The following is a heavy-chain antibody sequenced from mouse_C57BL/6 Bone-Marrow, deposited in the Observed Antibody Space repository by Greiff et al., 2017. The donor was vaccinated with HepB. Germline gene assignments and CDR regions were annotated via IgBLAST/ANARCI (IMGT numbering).Heavy chain of an antibody. CDR2: INPYNGGT. J-gene: IGHJ2*01. D-gene: IGHD2-4*01. V-gene: IGHV1-19*01. CDR3: ARRDDYDVRDY. Sequence: VQLQQSGPVLVKPGASVKMSCKASGYTFTDYYMNWVKQSHGKSLEWIGVINPYNGGTSYNQKFKGKATLTADKSSSTAYMELRSLTSEDSAVYFCARRDDYDVRDYWGQGTTLTVSS. CDR1: GYTFTDYY.